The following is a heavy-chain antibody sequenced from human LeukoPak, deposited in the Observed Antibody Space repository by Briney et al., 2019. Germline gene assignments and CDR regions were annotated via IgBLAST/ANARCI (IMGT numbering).Heavy chain of an antibody. D-gene: IGHD2-2*01. J-gene: IGHJ4*02. CDR2: ISSSSSYI. Sequence: GGSLRLSCAASGFTFSSYSMNWVRRAPGKGLEWVSSISSSSSYIYYADSVKGRFTISRDNAKNSLYLQMNSLRAEDTAVYYCARDLLVGSFDYWGQGTLVTVSS. CDR3: ARDLLVGSFDY. CDR1: GFTFSSYS. V-gene: IGHV3-21*01.